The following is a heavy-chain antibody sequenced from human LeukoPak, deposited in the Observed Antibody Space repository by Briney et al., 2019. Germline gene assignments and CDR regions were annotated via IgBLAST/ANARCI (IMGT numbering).Heavy chain of an antibody. Sequence: GGSLRLSCVASGFAFSSSWMSWVRQAPGKGLEWVANIKQNGSEKSYVESVRGRFTISRDNAKNSLYLQLNSLRAEDTALYYCARDNPPDYWGQGTLVTVSS. CDR3: ARDNPPDY. CDR1: GFAFSSSW. CDR2: IKQNGSEK. J-gene: IGHJ4*02. V-gene: IGHV3-7*03.